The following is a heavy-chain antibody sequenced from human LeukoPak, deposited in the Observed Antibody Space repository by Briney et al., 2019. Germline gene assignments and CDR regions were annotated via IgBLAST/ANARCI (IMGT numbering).Heavy chain of an antibody. CDR2: IIPIFGTA. D-gene: IGHD3-16*02. CDR3: ARSSGSDRYYYYYMDV. V-gene: IGHV1-69*13. Sequence: GASVKVSCKASGGTLSSYAISWVRQAPGQGLEWMGVIIPIFGTANYAQKFQGRVTITADESTSTAYMELSSLRSGDTAVYYCARSSGSDRYYYYYMDVWGKGTTVTVSS. J-gene: IGHJ6*03. CDR1: GGTLSSYA.